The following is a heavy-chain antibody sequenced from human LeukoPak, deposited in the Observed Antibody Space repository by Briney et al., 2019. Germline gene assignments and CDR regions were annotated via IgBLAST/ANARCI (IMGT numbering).Heavy chain of an antibody. CDR3: ARHEGGGSSWSPYNWFGP. V-gene: IGHV4-59*08. CDR2: IYYSGST. D-gene: IGHD6-13*01. CDR1: GGSISSHY. Sequence: PSETLSLTCTVSGGSISSHYSSWIGQPPGKGLEGFGYIYYSGSTNYTPPHKSRVTIAVDTSKTECPLELSSVTAADTAVYYCARHEGGGSSWSPYNWFGPWGQGSLVTVSS. J-gene: IGHJ5*02.